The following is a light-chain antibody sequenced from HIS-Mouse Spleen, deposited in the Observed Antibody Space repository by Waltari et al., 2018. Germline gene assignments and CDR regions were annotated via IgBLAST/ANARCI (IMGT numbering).Light chain of an antibody. Sequence: SYELIQPPSVSVSPGQTARITCSRDALPNKYAYWYQQKSGQAPVLVIYEDSKRPSGIPERFSGSSSGTMATLTISGAQVEDEADYYCYSTDSSGNHRVFGGGTKLTVL. V-gene: IGLV3-10*01. CDR1: ALPNKY. CDR3: YSTDSSGNHRV. J-gene: IGLJ2*01. CDR2: EDS.